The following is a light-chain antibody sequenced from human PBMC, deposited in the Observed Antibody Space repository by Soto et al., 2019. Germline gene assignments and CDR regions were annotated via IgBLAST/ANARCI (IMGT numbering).Light chain of an antibody. CDR2: ENN. CDR3: GTWDSSLSARV. Sequence: QAVVTQPPSVSAAPGQKVTISCSGSSSNIGNNYVSWYQQLPGTAPKLLIYENNKRPSGIPDRFSGSKSGTSATLGITGLQTGDEADYYCGTWDSSLSARVFGGGTKVTV. CDR1: SSNIGNNY. J-gene: IGLJ3*02. V-gene: IGLV1-51*02.